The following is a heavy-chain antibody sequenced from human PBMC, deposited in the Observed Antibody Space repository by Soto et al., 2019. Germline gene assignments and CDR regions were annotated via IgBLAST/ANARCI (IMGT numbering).Heavy chain of an antibody. J-gene: IGHJ4*02. CDR2: IIPIFGTA. V-gene: IGHV1-69*13. CDR1: GGTFSSYA. CDR3: ARLDAIAARLLPGYDFDY. Sequence: SVKVSCKASGGTFSSYAISWVRQAPGQGLEWMGGIIPIFGTANYAQKFQGRVTINADESTSTAYMEMGSVRSEDPAVYYCARLDAIAARLLPGYDFDYWGQGTLVTVSS. D-gene: IGHD6-25*01.